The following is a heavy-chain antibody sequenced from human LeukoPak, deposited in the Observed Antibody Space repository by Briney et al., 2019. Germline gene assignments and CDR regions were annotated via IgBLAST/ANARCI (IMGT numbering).Heavy chain of an antibody. CDR1: GFTFSSYD. D-gene: IGHD3-22*01. CDR3: ARALRSGYYDC. J-gene: IGHJ4*02. Sequence: GGSLRLSCAASGFTFSSYDLHWVRQAPGKGLEYVSAISTNGGSTYYANSVKGRFTFSRYNSKNTLYLHMGSLRAEATAIYYCARALRSGYYDCWGQGTLVTVSS. CDR2: ISTNGGST. V-gene: IGHV3-64*01.